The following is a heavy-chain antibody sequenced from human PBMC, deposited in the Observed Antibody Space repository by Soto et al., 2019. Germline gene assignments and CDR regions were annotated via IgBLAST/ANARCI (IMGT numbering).Heavy chain of an antibody. CDR3: ARTEYKRELHFNWFDP. J-gene: IGHJ5*02. CDR2: IYYSGST. D-gene: IGHD1-26*01. V-gene: IGHV4-31*03. Sequence: QVQLQESGPGLVKPSQTLSLTCTVSGGSITRVGYYWSWIRQHPGKGLEWIGYIYYSGSTYYNPPLKSRVTISVDTSKNQFSLNLSSVTAADTAVYYCARTEYKRELHFNWFDPWGQGTLVTVSS. CDR1: GGSITRVGYY.